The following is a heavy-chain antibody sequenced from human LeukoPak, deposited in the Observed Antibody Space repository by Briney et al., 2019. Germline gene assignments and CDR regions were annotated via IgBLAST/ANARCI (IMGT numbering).Heavy chain of an antibody. Sequence: SETLSLTCAVYGGSFSGYYWSWIRQPPGKGLEWIGEINHSGSTNYNPSLKSRVTISVDTSKNQFSLKLSSVTAADTAVYYSARAYYYGSGSYSYWGQGTLVTVSS. CDR3: ARAYYYGSGSYSY. CDR1: GGSFSGYY. D-gene: IGHD3-10*01. V-gene: IGHV4-34*01. CDR2: INHSGST. J-gene: IGHJ4*02.